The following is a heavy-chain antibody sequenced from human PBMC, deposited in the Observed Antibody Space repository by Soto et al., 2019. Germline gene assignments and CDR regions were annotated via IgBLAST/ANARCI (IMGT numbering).Heavy chain of an antibody. V-gene: IGHV3-73*01. CDR3: TRNSYYDSRDSFDP. CDR1: GFTFSGSA. D-gene: IGHD3-22*01. CDR2: IRSKANSYAT. Sequence: WSLRLSCAASGFTFSGSAMHWVRQASGKGLEWVGRIRSKANSYATAYAASVKGRFTISRDDSKNTAYLQMNSLKTEDTAVYYCTRNSYYDSRDSFDPWGQGTLVTVSS. J-gene: IGHJ5*02.